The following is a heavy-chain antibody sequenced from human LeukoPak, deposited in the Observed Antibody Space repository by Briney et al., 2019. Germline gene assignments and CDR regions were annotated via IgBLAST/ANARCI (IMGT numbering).Heavy chain of an antibody. CDR2: INTGDGNT. Sequence: ASVKVSCKASGYTFTNYAMHWVRQAPGQRLEWMGWINTGDGNTKYSQEFQGRVTITRDTSANTAYMELSSLRSEDMAVYYCARAVKYRSGPLTDLLPYYFDYWGQGTLVTVSS. D-gene: IGHD6-19*01. J-gene: IGHJ4*02. V-gene: IGHV1-3*03. CDR1: GYTFTNYA. CDR3: ARAVKYRSGPLTDLLPYYFDY.